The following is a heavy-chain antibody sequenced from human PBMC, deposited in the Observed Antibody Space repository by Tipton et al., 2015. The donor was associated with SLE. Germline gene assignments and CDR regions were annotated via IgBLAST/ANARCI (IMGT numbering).Heavy chain of an antibody. CDR2: IRSKIDGGTT. Sequence: QLVQSGGGLVKPGESLTLSCGASGFTFRGAWMSWVRQAPGKGLEWVGRIRSKIDGGTTDYGAPVKGRFTISRDDLENTVYLQMNSLKTEDTAVYYRTTDDFLTGYPRGYYSSYMDVWGKGTTVTVSS. D-gene: IGHD3-9*01. CDR3: TTDDFLTGYPRGYYSSYMDV. V-gene: IGHV3-15*01. J-gene: IGHJ6*03. CDR1: GFTFRGAW.